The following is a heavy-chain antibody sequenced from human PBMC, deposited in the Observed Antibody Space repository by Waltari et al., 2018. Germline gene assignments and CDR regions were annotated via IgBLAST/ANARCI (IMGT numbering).Heavy chain of an antibody. D-gene: IGHD5-12*01. Sequence: QVQLVQSGAEVEKPGASVKVSCKVSGDSLTELSIHWVRQAPGKGLEWMGHLDREDGETVYAQKFQCRVTMTEDTAIDTAYMERSSLRSEDTAVYYCATQSRSRGYSGFVSYYYYMHVWGKGTTVTISS. CDR3: ATQSRSRGYSGFVSYYYYMHV. J-gene: IGHJ6*03. CDR2: LDREDGET. CDR1: GDSLTELS. V-gene: IGHV1-24*01.